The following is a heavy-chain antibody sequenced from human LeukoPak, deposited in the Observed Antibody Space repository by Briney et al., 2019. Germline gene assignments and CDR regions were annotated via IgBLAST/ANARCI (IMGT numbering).Heavy chain of an antibody. CDR1: GGSFGGYY. CDR3: ARGRLKGYCSGGSCYSTRYYFDY. CDR2: INHSGST. V-gene: IGHV4-34*01. D-gene: IGHD2-15*01. J-gene: IGHJ4*02. Sequence: SETLSLTCAVYGGSFGGYYWSWIRQPPGKGLEWIGEINHSGSTNYNPSLKSRVTISVDTSRNQFSLKLSSVTAADTAVYYCARGRLKGYCSGGSCYSTRYYFDYWGQGTLVTVSS.